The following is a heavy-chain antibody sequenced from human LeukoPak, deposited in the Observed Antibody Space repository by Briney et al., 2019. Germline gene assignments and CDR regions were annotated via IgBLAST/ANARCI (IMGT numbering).Heavy chain of an antibody. CDR3: AREGASVRHCSGGNCYSGAAD. CDR2: INPNNGDT. Sequence: ASVKVSCKASGYTFTDYYIHWVRQAPGQGLEWMGWINPNNGDTKCARKFQGWVTMTRDTSLSTAYMQLSNLTSDDTAVYYCAREGASVRHCSGGNCYSGAADWGQGTLVTVSS. D-gene: IGHD2-15*01. J-gene: IGHJ4*02. CDR1: GYTFTDYY. V-gene: IGHV1-2*04.